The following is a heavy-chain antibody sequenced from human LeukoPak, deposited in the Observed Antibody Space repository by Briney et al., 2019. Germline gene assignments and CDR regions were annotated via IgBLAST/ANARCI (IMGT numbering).Heavy chain of an antibody. Sequence: PGGSLRLSCAASGFTFDDYGMSWVRQAPGKGLEWVAAISYDGPNKNYADSVKGRFTISRDNSKNTLYLQMNSLRAEDTAVYYCARGLRIAVAGNIDYWGQGTLVTVSS. CDR2: ISYDGPNK. J-gene: IGHJ4*02. V-gene: IGHV3-30*03. CDR3: ARGLRIAVAGNIDY. D-gene: IGHD6-19*01. CDR1: GFTFDDYG.